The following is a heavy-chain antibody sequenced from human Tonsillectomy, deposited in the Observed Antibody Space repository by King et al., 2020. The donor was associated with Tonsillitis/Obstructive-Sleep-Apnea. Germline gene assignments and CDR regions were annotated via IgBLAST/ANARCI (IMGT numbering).Heavy chain of an antibody. CDR3: ARSPERFLYYSGMDV. CDR1: GGTFSSYA. V-gene: IGHV1-69*10. D-gene: IGHD3-3*01. J-gene: IGHJ6*02. CDR2: IITILGIA. Sequence: QLVQSGAEVKKPGSSVKVSCKASGGTFSSYAISWVRQAPGQGLEWMGGIITILGIANYAQKFQGRVTITADKSTSTAYMELSSLRSEDTAVYYCARSPERFLYYSGMDVWGQGTTVTVSS.